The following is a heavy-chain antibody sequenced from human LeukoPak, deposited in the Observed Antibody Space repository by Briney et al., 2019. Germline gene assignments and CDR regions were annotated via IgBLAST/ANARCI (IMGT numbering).Heavy chain of an antibody. CDR3: ARDSPYYYGSGSTYPVNWFDP. D-gene: IGHD3-10*01. CDR1: GGSISSGSYY. CDR2: VYTSGST. V-gene: IGHV4-61*02. Sequence: PSETLSLTCTVSGGSISSGSYYWSWIRQPAGKGLEWIGRVYTSGSTNYNPSLKSRVTISVDTSKNQFSLKLSSVTAADTAVYYCARDSPYYYGSGSTYPVNWFDPWGQGTLVTVSS. J-gene: IGHJ5*02.